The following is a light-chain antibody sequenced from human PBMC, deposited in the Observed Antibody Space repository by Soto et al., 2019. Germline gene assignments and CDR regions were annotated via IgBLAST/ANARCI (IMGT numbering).Light chain of an antibody. V-gene: IGKV1-6*01. Sequence: AIQMTQSPSSLSASVGDRVTITCRASQGIRSELAWYQQKPGKAPNLLIYAASTLQSGVPSRFSGSGSVTDFTLTISSLQPEDFATYYCLHDYNYPRTFGQGTRVEVK. CDR3: LHDYNYPRT. J-gene: IGKJ1*01. CDR2: AAS. CDR1: QGIRSE.